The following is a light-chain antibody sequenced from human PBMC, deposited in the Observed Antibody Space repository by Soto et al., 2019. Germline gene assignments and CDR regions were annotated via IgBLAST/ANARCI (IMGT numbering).Light chain of an antibody. CDR2: GAA. Sequence: EIVMTQSPAILSVSPGERDTLSCRANESISSNLAWYQQKPGRAPRLLIYGAATRATGIPARFSGSGSGTDFTLTINSLQSEDFAVYYCQMYNNWVGTFGGGTKVDIK. J-gene: IGKJ4*01. CDR1: ESISSN. CDR3: QMYNNWVGT. V-gene: IGKV3-15*01.